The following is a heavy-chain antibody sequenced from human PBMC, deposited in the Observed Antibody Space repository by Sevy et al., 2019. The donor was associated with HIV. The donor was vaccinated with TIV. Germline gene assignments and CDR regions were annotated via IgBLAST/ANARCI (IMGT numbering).Heavy chain of an antibody. Sequence: GGSLRLSCAASGFTFSGSAMHWVRQASGKGLEWVGRIRSKANSYATAYAASVKGRFTISRDDSKNTAYLQMNSLKTEDTAVYYCTVAGYSSSWQPYYYYGMDVWGQGTTVTVSS. CDR3: TVAGYSSSWQPYYYYGMDV. CDR2: IRSKANSYAT. D-gene: IGHD6-13*01. V-gene: IGHV3-73*01. J-gene: IGHJ6*02. CDR1: GFTFSGSA.